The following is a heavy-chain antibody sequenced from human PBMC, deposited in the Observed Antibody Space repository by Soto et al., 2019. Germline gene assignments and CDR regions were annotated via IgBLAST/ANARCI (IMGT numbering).Heavy chain of an antibody. CDR1: GFTFSSYA. CDR2: ISGSGGST. J-gene: IGHJ4*02. CDR3: AKDLYYDFWSGFGY. Sequence: GGSLRLSRAASGFTFSSYAMSWVRQAPGKGLEWVSAISGSGGSTYYADSVKGRFTISRDNSKNTLYLQMNSLRAEDTAVYYCAKDLYYDFWSGFGYWGQGTLVTVSS. V-gene: IGHV3-23*01. D-gene: IGHD3-3*01.